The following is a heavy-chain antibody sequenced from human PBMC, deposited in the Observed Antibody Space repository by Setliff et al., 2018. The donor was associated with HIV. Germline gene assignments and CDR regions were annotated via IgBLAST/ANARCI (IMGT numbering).Heavy chain of an antibody. CDR2: IYYSGST. D-gene: IGHD1-1*01. CDR1: GDSINSGTYY. CDR3: ARHSRRGWFDS. J-gene: IGHJ5*01. V-gene: IGHV4-61*01. Sequence: SETLSLTCTVSGDSINSGTYYWSWIRQAPGKGLEWIGYIYYSGSTNYIPSFENRVTIEVDTSKNQFSLKLHSVSAADTALYYCARHSRRGWFDSWGQGTLVTVSS.